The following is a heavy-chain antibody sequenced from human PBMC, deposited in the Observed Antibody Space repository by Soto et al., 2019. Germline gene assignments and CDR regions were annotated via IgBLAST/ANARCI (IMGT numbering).Heavy chain of an antibody. CDR3: ARHATYYDILSGYYFDY. J-gene: IGHJ4*02. V-gene: IGHV5-51*01. D-gene: IGHD3-9*01. CDR1: GYSFTSYK. Sequence: GESLKISCKGSGYSFTSYKIGWVRQMAGKGLEWMGIIYPGDSDTRYSPSFQGQVTISADKSTSPAYLQWSSLKASDTAMYYCARHATYYDILSGYYFDYWGQGTLVTVSS. CDR2: IYPGDSDT.